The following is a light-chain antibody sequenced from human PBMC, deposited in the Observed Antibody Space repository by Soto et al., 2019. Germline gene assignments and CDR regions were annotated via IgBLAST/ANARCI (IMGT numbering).Light chain of an antibody. CDR1: QDITNY. V-gene: IGKV1-33*01. CDR2: DAS. Sequence: DIQMTQSPSSLSASVGDRVTITCQASQDITNYLNWYQQKPGRAPRLLLYDASSLETGVPSRFSGSGSGTDFTLTISSLQPEDVATYYCLQDYNYPRTFGQGTKVDIK. J-gene: IGKJ1*01. CDR3: LQDYNYPRT.